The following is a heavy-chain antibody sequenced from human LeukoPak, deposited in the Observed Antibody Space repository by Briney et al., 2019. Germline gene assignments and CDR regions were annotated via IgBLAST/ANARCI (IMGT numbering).Heavy chain of an antibody. CDR1: GFIFDDYA. CDR3: ARESERSGWYDY. V-gene: IGHV3-43*02. Sequence: WGSLRLSCAAPGFIFDDYAIHWVRQAPGKGLEWVSLISGDGCSTFYADYVKGRFTISRDNSKNSLYRQMSSLRSEDTALYYCARESERSGWYDYGGQGTLVTVSS. J-gene: IGHJ4*02. CDR2: ISGDGCST. D-gene: IGHD6-19*01.